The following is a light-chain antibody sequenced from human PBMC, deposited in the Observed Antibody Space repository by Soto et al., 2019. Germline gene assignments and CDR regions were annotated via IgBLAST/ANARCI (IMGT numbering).Light chain of an antibody. Sequence: EILMTQSPATLSVSPGERATLSCRASQSVTNNLAWYQQEPGQAPRLLIYGASTRATGIPARFSGSGSGTEFTLTISSLQSEDFAVYYCQQYHNWPPYTFGQGTKLEIK. CDR2: GAS. CDR3: QQYHNWPPYT. CDR1: QSVTNN. J-gene: IGKJ2*01. V-gene: IGKV3-15*01.